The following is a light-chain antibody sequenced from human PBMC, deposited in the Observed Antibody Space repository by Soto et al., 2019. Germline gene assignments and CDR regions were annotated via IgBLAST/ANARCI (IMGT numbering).Light chain of an antibody. J-gene: IGKJ5*01. CDR1: QTVSSSF. CDR2: GAS. V-gene: IGKV3-20*01. Sequence: EIVLTQSPGTLSLSPGERASLSCRASQTVSSSFLAWYQQKPGQAPRLLIYGASNRATGIPDRFSGSGSGTDFALTISRLEPEDFAVYYCRQYGGSPQLTFGQGTRLEMK. CDR3: RQYGGSPQLT.